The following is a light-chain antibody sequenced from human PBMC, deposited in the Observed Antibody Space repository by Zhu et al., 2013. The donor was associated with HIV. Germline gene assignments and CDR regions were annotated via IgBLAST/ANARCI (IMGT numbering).Light chain of an antibody. V-gene: IGLV2-8*01. CDR3: SSYGGGQIWL. J-gene: IGLJ3*02. CDR1: SSDVGGHNF. Sequence: QSALTQPPSASGSPGQSLTISCTGTSSDVGGHNFVSWYQQYPGKAPKLMIYEVSKRPSGVPDRFSGSKSGNTASLTVSGLQAEDEADYYCSSYGGGQIWLFGGGTKLTVL. CDR2: EVS.